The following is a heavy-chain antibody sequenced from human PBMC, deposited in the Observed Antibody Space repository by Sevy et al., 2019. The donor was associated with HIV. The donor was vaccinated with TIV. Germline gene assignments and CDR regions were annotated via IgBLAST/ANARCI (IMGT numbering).Heavy chain of an antibody. V-gene: IGHV1-69*13. D-gene: IGHD5-18*01. J-gene: IGHJ5*02. Sequence: ASVKVSCKASGGTFSSYAISWVRQAPGQGLEWMGGIIPIFGTANYAQMFQGRVTITADESTSTAYMELSSLRSEDTAVYYCARKAGDTADTWGQGTLVTVSS. CDR1: GGTFSSYA. CDR2: IIPIFGTA. CDR3: ARKAGDTADT.